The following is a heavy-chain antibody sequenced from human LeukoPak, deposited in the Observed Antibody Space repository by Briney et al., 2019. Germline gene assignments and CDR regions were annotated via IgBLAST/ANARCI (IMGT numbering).Heavy chain of an antibody. V-gene: IGHV3-30-3*01. Sequence: PGGSLRLSCAASGFTFSSYAMHWVRQAPGKGLEWVAVISYDGSNKYYADSVKGRFTISRDNSKNTLYVQMNSLRAEDTAVYYCASRYSSGTWGQGTLVTVSS. CDR3: ASRYSSGT. CDR1: GFTFSSYA. CDR2: ISYDGSNK. J-gene: IGHJ4*02. D-gene: IGHD6-25*01.